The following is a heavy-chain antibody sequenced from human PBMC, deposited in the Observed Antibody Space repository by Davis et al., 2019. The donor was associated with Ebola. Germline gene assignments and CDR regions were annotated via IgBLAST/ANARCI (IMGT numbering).Heavy chain of an antibody. J-gene: IGHJ6*02. Sequence: GESLKISCAASGFTSSSYDMHWVRQATGKGLEWVSAIGTAGDTYYPGSVKGRFTISRENAKNSLYLQMNSLRAGDTAVYYCARSRGRLTDPYYYYGMDVWGQGTTVTVSS. CDR2: IGTAGDT. D-gene: IGHD4-11*01. CDR3: ARSRGRLTDPYYYYGMDV. V-gene: IGHV3-13*01. CDR1: GFTSSSYD.